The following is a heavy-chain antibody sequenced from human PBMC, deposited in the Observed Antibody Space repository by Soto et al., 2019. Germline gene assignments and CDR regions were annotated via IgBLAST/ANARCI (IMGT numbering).Heavy chain of an antibody. D-gene: IGHD3-3*01. CDR2: INHSGGT. J-gene: IGHJ4*02. CDR1: GSSFSGFY. V-gene: IGHV4-34*01. CDR3: ARGTRITMHSL. Sequence: ETLSLTCAVYGSSFSGFYWSWIRQPPGKGLEWIGEINHSGGTKYNSSLKSRVTISVDTPKNQFSLKMTSVTAADTAVYYCARGTRITMHSLWGQGALVTVSS.